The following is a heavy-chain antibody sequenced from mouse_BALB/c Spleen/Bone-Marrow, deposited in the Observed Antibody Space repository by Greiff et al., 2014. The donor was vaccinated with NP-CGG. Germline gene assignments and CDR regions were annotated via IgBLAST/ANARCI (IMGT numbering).Heavy chain of an antibody. CDR3: AREVDGWYYFDY. D-gene: IGHD2-3*01. V-gene: IGHV5-6-5*01. J-gene: IGHJ2*01. CDR1: GFTFSSYA. CDR2: ISSGGST. Sequence: DVQLVESGGGLVKPGGSLKLPCAASGFTFSSYAMSWVRQTPEKRLEWVASISSGGSTYYPDSVKGRFTISRDNARNILYLQMSSLRSEDTAMYYCAREVDGWYYFDYWGQGTTLTVSS.